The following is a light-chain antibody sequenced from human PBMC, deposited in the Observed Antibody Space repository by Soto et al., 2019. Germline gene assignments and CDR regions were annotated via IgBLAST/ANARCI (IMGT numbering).Light chain of an antibody. Sequence: EIVLTQAPGTLSLSPGERATLSCRASQSVSSSHLAWYQQKPGQAPRLLIYGASSRASGIPDRFSGSGSGTDFTLTISRLEPEDFAVYYCQQYGNSRTFGQGTKVDIK. CDR3: QQYGNSRT. J-gene: IGKJ1*01. V-gene: IGKV3-20*01. CDR2: GAS. CDR1: QSVSSSH.